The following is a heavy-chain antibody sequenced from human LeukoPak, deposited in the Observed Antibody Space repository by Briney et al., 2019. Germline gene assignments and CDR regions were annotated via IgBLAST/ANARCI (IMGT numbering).Heavy chain of an antibody. J-gene: IGHJ4*02. D-gene: IGHD3-10*01. CDR3: ARTNYYGSGSPAFDY. CDR1: GGSISSSSYY. V-gene: IGHV4-39*01. CDR2: IYYSGST. Sequence: SETLSLTCTVSGGSISSSSYYWGWIRQPPGKGLEWIGSIYYSGSTYYNPSLKSRVTISVDTSKNQFSLKLSSVTAADTAVYYCARTNYYGSGSPAFDYWGQGTLVTVSS.